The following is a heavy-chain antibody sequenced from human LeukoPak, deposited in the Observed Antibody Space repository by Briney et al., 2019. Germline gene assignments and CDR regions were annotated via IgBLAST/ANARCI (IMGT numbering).Heavy chain of an antibody. J-gene: IGHJ4*02. CDR2: IYWDDDK. CDR3: AHTRHGATPTRLDF. CDR1: GFSLTSGGEG. V-gene: IGHV2-5*02. Sequence: GPTRVKPTQTLTLTCSFSGFSLTSGGEGVAWIRQPPGKAAEWLALIYWDDDKRFRPSLQNRLTVSKDTSKNQVVLSMTKMDPLDTGTYYCAHTRHGATPTRLDFWGQGILAVVS. D-gene: IGHD4/OR15-4a*01.